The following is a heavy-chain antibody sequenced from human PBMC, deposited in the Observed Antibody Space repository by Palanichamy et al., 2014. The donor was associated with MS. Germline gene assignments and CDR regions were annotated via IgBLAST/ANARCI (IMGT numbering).Heavy chain of an antibody. J-gene: IGHJ4*02. Sequence: EVQVVESGGGLIQPGGSLRLSCAASGFTVSSTYMSWVRQAPGKGLEWVSIIYSGGSTKYADSAKGRFTISRDNSKNTLYLQMNYLRAEDTAVYYCARGLNYYDSSGYYWIWGQGTLVTVSS. D-gene: IGHD3-22*01. V-gene: IGHV3-53*01. CDR2: IYSGGST. CDR3: ARGLNYYDSSGYYWI. CDR1: GFTVSSTY.